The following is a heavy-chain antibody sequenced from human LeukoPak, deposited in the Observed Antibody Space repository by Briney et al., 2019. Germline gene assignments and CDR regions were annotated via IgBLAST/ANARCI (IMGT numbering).Heavy chain of an antibody. J-gene: IGHJ6*02. CDR1: GGTFSSYA. CDR3: ARDGYCSSTSCYFRPYYYYGMDV. D-gene: IGHD2-2*01. Sequence: GASVKVSCKASGGTFSSYAISWVRQAPGQGLEWMGGIIPIFGTANYAQKFQGRVTITADESTSTAYMELSSLGSEDTAVYYCARDGYCSSTSCYFRPYYYYGMDVWGQGTTVTVSS. V-gene: IGHV1-69*13. CDR2: IIPIFGTA.